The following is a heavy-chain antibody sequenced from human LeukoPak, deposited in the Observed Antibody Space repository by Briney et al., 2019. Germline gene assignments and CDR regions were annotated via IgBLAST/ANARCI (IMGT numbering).Heavy chain of an antibody. CDR2: MNPNSGNT. CDR1: GYTFTSYD. D-gene: IGHD5-18*01. Sequence: ASVKVSCKASGYTFTSYDINWARQATGQGLEWMGWMNPNSGNTGYAQKFKGRVTMTRNTSISTAYMDLSSLRSEDTAVYYCARAGGYSYGLLGYYYYGMDVWGQGTTVTVSS. J-gene: IGHJ6*02. CDR3: ARAGGYSYGLLGYYYYGMDV. V-gene: IGHV1-8*01.